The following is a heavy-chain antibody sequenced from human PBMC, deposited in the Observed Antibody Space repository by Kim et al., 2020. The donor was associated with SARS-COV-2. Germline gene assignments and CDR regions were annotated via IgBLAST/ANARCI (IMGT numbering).Heavy chain of an antibody. V-gene: IGHV3-74*01. CDR3: ATVFND. CDR1: GFKLSSNW. CDR2: IDNYGTGT. J-gene: IGHJ4*02. Sequence: GGSLRLSCAVSGFKLSSNWMHWVRQAPGKGLVWVARIDNYGTGTSYADSVKGRFTISRDITKNTVYLQMNSLTAEDTAVYYCATVFNDWGQGTLVTVS.